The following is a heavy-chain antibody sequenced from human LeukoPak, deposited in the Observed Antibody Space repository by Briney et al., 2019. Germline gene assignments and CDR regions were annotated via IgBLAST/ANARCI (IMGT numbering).Heavy chain of an antibody. Sequence: RGESLKISCKGSGYSFTSYWIGWVRQMPGKGLEWMGIIYPGDSDTRYSPSFQGQVTISADKSISTAYLQWSSLKASDTAIYYCARRGDYDLLTGYYFSGWFDPWGQGTLVTVSS. J-gene: IGHJ5*02. V-gene: IGHV5-51*01. CDR2: IYPGDSDT. CDR1: GYSFTSYW. D-gene: IGHD3-9*01. CDR3: ARRGDYDLLTGYYFSGWFDP.